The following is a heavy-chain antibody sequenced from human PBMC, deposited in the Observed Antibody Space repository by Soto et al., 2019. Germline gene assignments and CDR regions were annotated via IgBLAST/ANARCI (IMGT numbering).Heavy chain of an antibody. Sequence: EVQLVESGGGLVQPGGSLRLSCAASGFTFSDHYMDWVRQAPGKGLEWVGRTRNKANSDTTEYAASVKGRFTTSRDDSKYSLYLQMNSLKTEDTAAYYCARGGGSGYYYYYGMDVWGQGTTVTVSS. CDR2: TRNKANSDTT. CDR1: GFTFSDHY. CDR3: ARGGGSGYYYYYGMDV. D-gene: IGHD3-10*01. V-gene: IGHV3-72*01. J-gene: IGHJ6*02.